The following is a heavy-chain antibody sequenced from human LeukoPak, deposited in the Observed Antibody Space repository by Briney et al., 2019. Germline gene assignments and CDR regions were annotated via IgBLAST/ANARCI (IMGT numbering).Heavy chain of an antibody. D-gene: IGHD1-26*01. J-gene: IGHJ4*02. V-gene: IGHV3-23*01. CDR3: AKVWGSYSTGYFDY. CDR2: ISGSGGSI. CDR1: RFTFSSYA. Sequence: PGGSLRLSCAASRFTFSSYAMNWVRQAPGKGLEWVSAISGSGGSIYYTDSVKGRFTISRDNSKNTLFLQVNSLRAEDTAVYYCAKVWGSYSTGYFDYWGQGTLVTVSS.